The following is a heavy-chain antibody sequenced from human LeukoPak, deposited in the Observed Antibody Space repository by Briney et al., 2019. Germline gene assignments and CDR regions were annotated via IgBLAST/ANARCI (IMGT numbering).Heavy chain of an antibody. CDR1: GGSFSGHY. Sequence: SETLSLTCAVYGGSFSGHYWTWIRQPPGRGLEWIGEINHSGGTNYNPSLKSRVTISVDTSKSQFSLKLNSVTAADTAMYYCARGRDPYWGQGTLVTVSS. CDR3: ARGRDPY. J-gene: IGHJ4*02. D-gene: IGHD5-24*01. CDR2: INHSGGT. V-gene: IGHV4-34*01.